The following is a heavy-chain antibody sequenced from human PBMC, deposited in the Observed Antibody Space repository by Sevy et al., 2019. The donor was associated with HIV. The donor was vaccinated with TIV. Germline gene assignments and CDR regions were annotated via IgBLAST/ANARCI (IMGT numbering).Heavy chain of an antibody. Sequence: GGSLRLSCAASGFTFSSYWMSWVRQAPGKGLEWVANIKQDGSEKYYVDSVKGRFTISRYNAKNSLYLQMNSRRAEDTAGYYCARDYPINYYDSSGTNYYYGMDVWGRGPTFTVS. CDR2: IKQDGSEK. D-gene: IGHD3-22*01. V-gene: IGHV3-7*01. CDR3: ARDYPINYYDSSGTNYYYGMDV. J-gene: IGHJ6*04. CDR1: GFTFSSYW.